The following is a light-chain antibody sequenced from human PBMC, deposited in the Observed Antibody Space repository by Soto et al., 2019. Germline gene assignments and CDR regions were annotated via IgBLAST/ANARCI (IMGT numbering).Light chain of an antibody. CDR1: SSNIGAGYD. J-gene: IGLJ1*01. CDR2: GNN. Sequence: QSVLTQPPSVSGAPGQRVTISCTGSSSNIGAGYDVHWYQQLPGTAPKLLIYGNNNRPSRVPDRFSGSKSGTSASLAITGLQAEDEADYYCTSFAPGRIYVFGSGTKVTVL. V-gene: IGLV1-40*01. CDR3: TSFAPGRIYV.